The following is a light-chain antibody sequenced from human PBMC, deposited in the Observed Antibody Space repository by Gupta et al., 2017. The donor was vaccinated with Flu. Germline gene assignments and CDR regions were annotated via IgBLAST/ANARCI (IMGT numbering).Light chain of an antibody. CDR3: LLSYSGAPWV. J-gene: IGLJ3*02. CDR1: TGAVTSGHY. V-gene: IGLV7-46*01. Sequence: QAVVTPAPSLTVSPGGTVPLPCGSSTGAVTSGHYPYWFQQKPGQAPRTLIYDTSNKHSWTPARFSGSLLGGKAALTLSGAQPEDEAEYYCLLSYSGAPWVFGGGTKLTVL. CDR2: DTS.